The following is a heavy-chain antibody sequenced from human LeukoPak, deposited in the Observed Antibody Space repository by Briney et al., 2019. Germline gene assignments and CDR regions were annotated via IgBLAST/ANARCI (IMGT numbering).Heavy chain of an antibody. Sequence: PSCAVSRVGPSGFTTSSVSAGPQERLGRGSAISNHGGSTYYTASVKSRFTISRDNSKNTLYLQMNTLRAEDTAVYYCAKRRDSLTIFGGTTYYFDYWGQGTLVTVSS. CDR2: ISNHGGST. V-gene: IGHV3-23*01. CDR3: AKRRDSLTIFGGTTYYFDY. CDR1: RVGPSGFT. J-gene: IGHJ4*02. D-gene: IGHD3-3*01.